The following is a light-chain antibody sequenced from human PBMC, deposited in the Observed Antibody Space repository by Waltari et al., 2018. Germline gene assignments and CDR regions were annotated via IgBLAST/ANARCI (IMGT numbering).Light chain of an antibody. CDR2: GAS. J-gene: IGKJ4*01. V-gene: IGKV3-20*01. Sequence: EIVLTQSPGTLSLSPGERATLPCRASQSVSSSYLAWYQQKPGQAPRLLIYGASSRATGIPDRFSGSGSGTDFTLTISRLEPEDFAVYYCQQYGREVTFGGGTKVEIK. CDR1: QSVSSSY. CDR3: QQYGREVT.